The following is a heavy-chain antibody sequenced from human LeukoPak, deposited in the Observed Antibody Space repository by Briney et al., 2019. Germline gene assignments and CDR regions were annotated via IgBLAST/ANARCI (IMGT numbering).Heavy chain of an antibody. Sequence: RSSETLSLTCTVSGGSISSSSYYWGWIRQPPGKGLEWIGNIYYNGGTYNNPSLKSRVTISVDTSKNQFSLKLNSVTATDTAVYYCAREVAGTPWIDYWGQGTLVTVSS. V-gene: IGHV4-39*02. D-gene: IGHD6-19*01. CDR1: GGSISSSSYY. CDR3: AREVAGTPWIDY. CDR2: IYYNGGT. J-gene: IGHJ4*02.